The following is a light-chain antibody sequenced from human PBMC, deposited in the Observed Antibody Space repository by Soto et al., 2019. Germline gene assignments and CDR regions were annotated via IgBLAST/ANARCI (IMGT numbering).Light chain of an antibody. CDR3: QQYNTWLWT. V-gene: IGKV3-15*01. CDR2: GAS. J-gene: IGKJ1*01. CDR1: QSVNAN. Sequence: EVVMTQSPATLSVSPGERATLSCRASQSVNANLAWYQQKPGQAPRILIHGASNRATGIPARFSGSGFGTEFILTISSLQSADFAVYYWQQYNTWLWTFGQGTKVEI.